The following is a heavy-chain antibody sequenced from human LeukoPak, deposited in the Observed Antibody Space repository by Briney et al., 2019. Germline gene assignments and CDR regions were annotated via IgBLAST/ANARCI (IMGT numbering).Heavy chain of an antibody. J-gene: IGHJ4*02. D-gene: IGHD6-19*01. V-gene: IGHV3-48*03. CDR3: AREDIRLDYFDY. Sequence: GGSLRLSCAASGFTLSSYEMNWVRQAPGRGLEWVSYISGSGVTMYYADSVKGRFTISRDDAKNSLYLQMNSLRAEDTAVYYCAREDIRLDYFDYWGQGTLVTVSS. CDR1: GFTLSSYE. CDR2: ISGSGVTM.